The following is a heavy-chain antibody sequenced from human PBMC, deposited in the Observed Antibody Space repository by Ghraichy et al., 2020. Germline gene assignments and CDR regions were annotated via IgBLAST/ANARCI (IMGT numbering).Heavy chain of an antibody. J-gene: IGHJ5*02. V-gene: IGHV1-3*01. D-gene: IGHD7-27*01. CDR1: GYTFTNYA. CDR3: ARGVATTGGGWFDP. CDR2: INAGNGDT. Sequence: ASVKVSCKASGYTFTNYAMHWVRQAPGQRPEWLGWINAGNGDTKYSQKFQGRVTITRDTSASTAYMDLRSLRSEDTAVYYCARGVATTGGGWFDPWGQGTLVTVSS.